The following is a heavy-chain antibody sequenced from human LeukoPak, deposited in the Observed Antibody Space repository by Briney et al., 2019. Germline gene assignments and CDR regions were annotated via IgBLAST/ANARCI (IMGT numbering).Heavy chain of an antibody. CDR2: INPNSGGT. CDR1: GYTFTGYY. V-gene: IGHV1-2*02. J-gene: IGHJ4*02. CDR3: ARTKTDDYSNYEY. Sequence: WASVKVSCKASGYTFTGYYMHWVRQAPGQGLEWMGWINPNSGGTNYARKFQGRVTMTRDTSISTAYMELSRLRSDDTAVYYCARTKTDDYSNYEYWGQGTLVTVSS. D-gene: IGHD4-11*01.